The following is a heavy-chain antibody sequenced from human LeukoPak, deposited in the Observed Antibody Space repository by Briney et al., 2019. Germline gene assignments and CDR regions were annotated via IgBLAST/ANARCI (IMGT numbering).Heavy chain of an antibody. D-gene: IGHD3-22*01. J-gene: IGHJ6*03. CDR3: ARVPFYLSEYYDSNYMDV. CDR1: GFTFSSYA. V-gene: IGHV3-23*01. Sequence: QPGGSLRLSCAASGFTFSSYAMSWVRQAPGKGLEWVSAISGSGGSTYYADSVKGRFTISRDNSKNTLYLQMNSLRAEDTAVYYCARVPFYLSEYYDSNYMDVWGKGTTVTISS. CDR2: ISGSGGST.